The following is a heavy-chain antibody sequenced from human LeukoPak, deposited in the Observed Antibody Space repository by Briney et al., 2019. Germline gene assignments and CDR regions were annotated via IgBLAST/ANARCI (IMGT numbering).Heavy chain of an antibody. J-gene: IGHJ4*02. CDR3: AAVIDY. Sequence: PGGSLRLSCAASGFTFSDYYMNWIRQAPGKGLEWVSYISSSGDTIYYADSVKGRFTISRDNAKNSLYLQMNSLRAEDTAVYYCAAVIDYWGQGTLVTVSS. CDR1: GFTFSDYY. V-gene: IGHV3-11*04. CDR2: ISSSGDTI.